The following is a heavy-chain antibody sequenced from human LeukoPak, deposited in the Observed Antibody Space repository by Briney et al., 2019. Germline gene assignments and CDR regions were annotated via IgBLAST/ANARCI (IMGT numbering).Heavy chain of an antibody. CDR2: INPNSGGT. D-gene: IGHD5-18*01. CDR3: AREASYDEFDY. CDR1: GYTFTGYY. J-gene: IGHJ4*02. Sequence: AASVRVSCKASGYTFTGYYMHWVRQAPGQGLEWMGWINPNSGGTNYAQRFQGRVTMTRDTSISTAYMELSRLRSDDTAVYYCAREASYDEFDYWGQGTLVTVSS. V-gene: IGHV1-2*02.